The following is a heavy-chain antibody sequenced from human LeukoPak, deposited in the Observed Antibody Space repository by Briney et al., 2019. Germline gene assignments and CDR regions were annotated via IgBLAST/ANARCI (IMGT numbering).Heavy chain of an antibody. CDR3: ARDYFGTPPLDY. D-gene: IGHD3-10*01. CDR1: GYTFSSYG. Sequence: ASVKVSYKASGYTFSSYGFSWVRQAPGQGLEWMGWISAYNGNTNYAQKLQGRVAMTTDTSTSTAYMELRSLRSDDTAVYYCARDYFGTPPLDYWGQGTLVTVSS. CDR2: ISAYNGNT. V-gene: IGHV1-18*01. J-gene: IGHJ4*02.